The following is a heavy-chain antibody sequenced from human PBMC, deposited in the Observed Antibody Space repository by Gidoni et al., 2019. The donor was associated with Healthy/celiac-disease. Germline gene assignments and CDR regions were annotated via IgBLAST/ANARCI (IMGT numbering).Heavy chain of an antibody. CDR1: GFTVRSNY. J-gene: IGHJ4*02. Sequence: EVQLVESGGGLVQPGGSLRLSCAASGFTVRSNYMSWVRQAPGKGLEWVSVIYSGGSAYYADSVKGRFTISRDNSKNTLYLQMNSLRAEDTAVYYCAREESGSYPSWGQGTLVTVSS. CDR2: IYSGGSA. V-gene: IGHV3-66*02. CDR3: AREESGSYPS. D-gene: IGHD1-26*01.